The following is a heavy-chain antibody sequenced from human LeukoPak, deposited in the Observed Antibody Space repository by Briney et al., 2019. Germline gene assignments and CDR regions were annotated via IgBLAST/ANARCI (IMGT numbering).Heavy chain of an antibody. J-gene: IGHJ6*02. CDR2: ISGSGGST. D-gene: IGHD4-17*01. Sequence: GGSLRLSCAASGFTFSSYAMSWVRQAPGKGLEWVSAISGSGGSTYYADSVKGRFTISRDNSKNTLYLQMNSLRAEDTAVYYCAKTHSPMTTVTTGYYYYGMDVWGQGTLATVSS. CDR1: GFTFSSYA. CDR3: AKTHSPMTTVTTGYYYYGMDV. V-gene: IGHV3-23*01.